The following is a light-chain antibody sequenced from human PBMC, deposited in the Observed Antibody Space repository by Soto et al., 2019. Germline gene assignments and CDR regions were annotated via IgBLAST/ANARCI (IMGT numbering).Light chain of an antibody. V-gene: IGKV3-15*01. J-gene: IGKJ4*01. CDR1: QSINSN. Sequence: IVMTQSPATLSVSPGERATLSCRASQSINSNLAWYQQKPGQAPRLLMFRASIRATGFPARFSGSGSGTGFNITISSLQSEDSAIYYCQQYNNWPRATFGGGTKVDNK. CDR2: RAS. CDR3: QQYNNWPRAT.